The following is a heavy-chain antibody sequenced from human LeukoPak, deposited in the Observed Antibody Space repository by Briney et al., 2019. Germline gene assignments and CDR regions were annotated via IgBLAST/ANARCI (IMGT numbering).Heavy chain of an antibody. CDR2: INPNSGGT. CDR1: GYTFTGYY. CDR3: ARDIVVVQAALPNDY. J-gene: IGHJ4*02. D-gene: IGHD2-2*01. Sequence: ASVKVCCKASGYTFTGYYMHWVRQAPGQGLEWMGWINPNSGGTNYAQKFQGRVTMTRDTSISTAYMELSRLRSDDTAVYYCARDIVVVQAALPNDYWGQGTLVTVSS. V-gene: IGHV1-2*02.